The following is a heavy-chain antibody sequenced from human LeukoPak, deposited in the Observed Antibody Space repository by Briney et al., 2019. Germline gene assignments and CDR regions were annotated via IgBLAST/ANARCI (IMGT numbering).Heavy chain of an antibody. V-gene: IGHV3-20*04. CDR1: GFTLDDYG. Sequence: GGSLRLSCAASGFTLDDYGMSWVRQAPGKGLEWVSGINWNGGSTGYADSVNGRFTISRDNAKNSLYLQMHSLRAEDTALYYCARGTLKAAATDFDYWGQGTLVTVSS. D-gene: IGHD6-13*01. J-gene: IGHJ4*02. CDR3: ARGTLKAAATDFDY. CDR2: INWNGGST.